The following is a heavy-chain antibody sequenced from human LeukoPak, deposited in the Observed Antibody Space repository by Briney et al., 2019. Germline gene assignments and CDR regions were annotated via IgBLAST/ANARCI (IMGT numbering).Heavy chain of an antibody. Sequence: SETLSLTCTVSGGSISSYYWSWIRQPAGKGLEWIGYIYYSGSTNYNPSLKSRVTISVDTSKNQFSLKLSSVTAADTAVYNCARAGGLLWSPYYYMDVWGKGTTVTVSS. J-gene: IGHJ6*03. V-gene: IGHV4-59*01. CDR1: GGSISSYY. CDR2: IYYSGST. CDR3: ARAGGLLWSPYYYMDV. D-gene: IGHD3-10*01.